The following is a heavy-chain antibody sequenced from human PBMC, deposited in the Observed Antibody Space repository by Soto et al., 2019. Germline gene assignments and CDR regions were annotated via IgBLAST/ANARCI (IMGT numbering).Heavy chain of an antibody. Sequence: QVQLVQSGAQVRRPGTSVRISCTTSGYNFNTYGIIWVRQAPGQGLEWMGWISGYNDYTKYAQSLEDRVTLSTDTSTRTAFLELRNLRSGDTALYFCARDRDYSHTDADVDYWGQGTQVTVSS. D-gene: IGHD3-22*01. CDR1: GYNFNTYG. CDR2: ISGYNDYT. V-gene: IGHV1-18*01. J-gene: IGHJ4*02. CDR3: ARDRDYSHTDADVDY.